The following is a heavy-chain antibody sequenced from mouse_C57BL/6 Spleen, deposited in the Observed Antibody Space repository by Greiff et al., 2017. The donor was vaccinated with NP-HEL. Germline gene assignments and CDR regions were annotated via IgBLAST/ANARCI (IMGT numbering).Heavy chain of an antibody. CDR2: INPSTGGT. CDR1: GYSFTGYY. D-gene: IGHD2-5*01. V-gene: IGHV1-42*01. CDR3: ARSAYYSKGYFDY. Sequence: LVESGPELVKPGASVKISCKASGYSFTGYYMNWVKQSPEKSLEWIGEINPSTGGTTYNQKFKAKATLTVDKSSSTAYMQLKSLTSEDSAVYYCARSAYYSKGYFDYWGQGTTLTVSS. J-gene: IGHJ2*01.